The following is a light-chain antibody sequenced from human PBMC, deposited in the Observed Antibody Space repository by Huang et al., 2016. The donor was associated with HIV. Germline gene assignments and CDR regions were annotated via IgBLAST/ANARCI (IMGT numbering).Light chain of an antibody. V-gene: IGKV2-28*01. CDR3: MQGLQPPPT. Sequence: EIVMSQSPLSLPVTPGQLASISCCSSQNLWYTSGHNRLDWYRQRPGRSPQLLVFLGSNRAPGVPDRFTGSGSGSNFTLEISRVEAEDVGTYYCMQGLQPPPTFGQGTKLEI. J-gene: IGKJ2*01. CDR2: LGS. CDR1: QNLWYTSGHNR.